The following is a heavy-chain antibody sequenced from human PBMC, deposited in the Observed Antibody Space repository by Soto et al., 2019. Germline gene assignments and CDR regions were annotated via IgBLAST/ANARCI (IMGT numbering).Heavy chain of an antibody. Sequence: QVQLVESGGGVVQPGRSLRLSCAASGFTFSSYGMHWVRQAPGKGLEWVADIWYDGSNKYYADSVKGRFTISRDNSKNTLYLQMNSLRAEDTAVYYCASEAHGRFDPWGQGTLVTVSS. CDR3: ASEAHGRFDP. V-gene: IGHV3-33*01. CDR2: IWYDGSNK. CDR1: GFTFSSYG. J-gene: IGHJ5*02.